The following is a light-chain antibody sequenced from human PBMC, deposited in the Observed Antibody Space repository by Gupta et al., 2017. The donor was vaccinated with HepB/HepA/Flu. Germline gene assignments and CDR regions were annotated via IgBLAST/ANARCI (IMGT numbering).Light chain of an antibody. V-gene: IGLV1-51*01. J-gene: IGLJ2*01. CDR2: DNN. CDR1: SSNSNIGNNF. CDR3: GTWDSSLSVGV. Sequence: QSVLTQPPSVSATPGQKVTISCSGSSSNSNIGNNFVSWYQQLPGTPPKLLNYDNNKRLSGIPDRFSGSKSGTSATLGITGLQTGDEADYYCGTWDSSLSVGVFGGGTKLTVL.